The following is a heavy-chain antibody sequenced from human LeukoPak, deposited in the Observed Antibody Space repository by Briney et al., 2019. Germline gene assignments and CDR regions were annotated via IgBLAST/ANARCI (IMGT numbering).Heavy chain of an antibody. CDR2: IRYDGSNK. J-gene: IGHJ4*02. Sequence: GGSLRLSCAASGFTFSSYSMNWVRQAPGKGLEWVAFIRYDGSNKYYADSVKGRFTISRDNSKNTLYLQMNSLRAEDTAVYYCAKDAPHDFWSGLPLYWGQGTLVTVAS. D-gene: IGHD3-3*01. CDR3: AKDAPHDFWSGLPLY. CDR1: GFTFSSYS. V-gene: IGHV3-30*02.